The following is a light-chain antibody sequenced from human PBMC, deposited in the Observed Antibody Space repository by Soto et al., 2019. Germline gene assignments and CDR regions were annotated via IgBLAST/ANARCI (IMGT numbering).Light chain of an antibody. CDR2: GAS. V-gene: IGKV3-20*01. CDR3: QQYVTPPFT. CDR1: QSVSSNY. Sequence: EIVLTQSPGTLSLSPGERAPLSCRASQSVSSNYLAWYQQKPGQAPRLLIYGASNRATGIPDRFSGSGSGTDFTLTISRLEPEDFAVYYCQQYVTPPFTFGPGTKVDI. J-gene: IGKJ3*01.